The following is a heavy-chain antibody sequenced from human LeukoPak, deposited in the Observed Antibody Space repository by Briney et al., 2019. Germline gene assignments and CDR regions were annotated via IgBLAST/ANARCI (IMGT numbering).Heavy chain of an antibody. J-gene: IGHJ1*01. CDR2: IIPIFGTA. CDR1: GYTFTSYG. D-gene: IGHD2-2*02. CDR3: ASRCGSTSCYTGFQH. V-gene: IGHV1-69*13. Sequence: GASVKVSCKASGYTFTSYGISWVRQAPGQGLEWMGGIIPIFGTANYAQKFQGRVTITADESTSTAYMELSSLRSEDTAVYYCASRCGSTSCYTGFQHWGQGTLVTVSS.